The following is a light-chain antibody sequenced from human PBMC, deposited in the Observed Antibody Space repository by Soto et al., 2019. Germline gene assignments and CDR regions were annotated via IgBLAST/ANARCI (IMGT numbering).Light chain of an antibody. CDR2: EVS. CDR3: TSYTSSSTLDV. Sequence: QSVLTQPASVSGSPGQSITISCTGTSSDFGAYNYVSWYQHHPGKAPKLMIYEVSNRPSGVSNRFSGSKSGHTASLTISGLQSEDEADYFCTSYTSSSTLDVFGTGTRSPS. V-gene: IGLV2-14*01. CDR1: SSDFGAYNY. J-gene: IGLJ1*01.